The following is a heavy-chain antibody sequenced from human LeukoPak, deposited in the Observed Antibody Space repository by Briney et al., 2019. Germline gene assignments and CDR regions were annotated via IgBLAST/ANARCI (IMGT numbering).Heavy chain of an antibody. D-gene: IGHD3-9*01. CDR1: GYTFTSYD. CDR2: MNPNSGNT. Sequence: ASVKVSCKASGYTFTSYDINWVRQATGQGLEWMGWMNPNSGNTGYAQKFQGRVTMTRNTSISTAYMELSSLRSEDTAVYYCARGLSYDILTGYYPLGYYYGMDVWGQGTTVTVSS. CDR3: ARGLSYDILTGYYPLGYYYGMDV. J-gene: IGHJ6*02. V-gene: IGHV1-8*01.